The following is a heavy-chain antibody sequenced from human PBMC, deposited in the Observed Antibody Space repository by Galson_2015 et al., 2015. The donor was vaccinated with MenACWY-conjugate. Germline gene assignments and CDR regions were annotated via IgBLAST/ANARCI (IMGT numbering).Heavy chain of an antibody. CDR1: GGTFSSYA. D-gene: IGHD6-19*01. V-gene: IGHV1-69*04. J-gene: IGHJ6*02. CDR2: IIPILGIA. CDR3: ARGASGWYHQDYYYYGMDV. Sequence: SVKVSCKASGGTFSSYAISWVRQAPGQGLEWMGRIIPILGIANYAQKFQGRVTITADKSTSTAYMELSSLRSEDTAVYYCARGASGWYHQDYYYYGMDVWGQGTTVTVSS.